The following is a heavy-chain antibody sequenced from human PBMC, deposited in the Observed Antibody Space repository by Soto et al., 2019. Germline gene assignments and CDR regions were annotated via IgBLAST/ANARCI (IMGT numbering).Heavy chain of an antibody. V-gene: IGHV4-31*03. CDR1: GVSISSGGYY. CDR3: ARHNYGSGSTYFDY. J-gene: IGHJ4*02. CDR2: IYYSGST. Sequence: NPSETLSLTCTVSGVSISSGGYYWTWIRQHPQKGLEWIGHIYYSGSTYYNPSLKSRVTVSVDTSKNQFSLKLNSMTAADTAVYYCARHNYGSGSTYFDYWGQGTLVTVSS. D-gene: IGHD3-10*01.